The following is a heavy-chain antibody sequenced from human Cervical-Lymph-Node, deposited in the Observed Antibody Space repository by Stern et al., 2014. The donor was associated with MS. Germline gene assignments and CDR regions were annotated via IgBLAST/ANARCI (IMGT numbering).Heavy chain of an antibody. CDR1: GFSLSNGRMG. CDR2: IFPNDEK. D-gene: IGHD4-11*01. J-gene: IGHJ5*02. CDR3: SRMRVEGLTVTSGVNWFDP. V-gene: IGHV2-26*01. Sequence: QVTLRESDPVLVKPTETLTLTCTVSGFSLSNGRMGVSWIRQPPGKALEWLAHIFPNDEKSYSTSLKSRLTISKDTSKSQVVLSMTNMDPLDTATYFCSRMRVEGLTVTSGVNWFDPWGQGTLVTVSS.